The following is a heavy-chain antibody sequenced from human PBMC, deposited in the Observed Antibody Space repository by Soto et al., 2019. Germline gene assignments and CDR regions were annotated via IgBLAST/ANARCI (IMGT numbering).Heavy chain of an antibody. CDR2: IDWDDDK. D-gene: IGHD6-13*01. CDR1: GFSLSTSGMC. J-gene: IGHJ6*02. V-gene: IGHV2-70*01. Sequence: SGPTLVNPTQTLTLTCTFSGFSLSTSGMCVSWIRQPPGKALEWLALIDWDDDKYYSTSLKTRLTISKDTSKNQVVLTMTNMDPVDAATYYCARIQWYSSSWYDYYYGMDVWGQGTTVTV. CDR3: ARIQWYSSSWYDYYYGMDV.